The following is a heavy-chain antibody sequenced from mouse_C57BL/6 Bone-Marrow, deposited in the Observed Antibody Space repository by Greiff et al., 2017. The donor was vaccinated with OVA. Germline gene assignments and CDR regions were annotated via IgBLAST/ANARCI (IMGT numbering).Heavy chain of an antibody. J-gene: IGHJ3*01. CDR1: GYTFTSYW. CDR2: IDPSDSYT. CDR3: ARSYYGSFAY. V-gene: IGHV1-69*01. Sequence: QVHVKQPGAELVMPGASVKLSCKASGYTFTSYWMHWVKQRPGQGLEWIGEIDPSDSYTNYNQKFKGKSTLTVDKSSSTAYMQLSSLTSEDSAVYNGARSYYGSFAYWGQGTLVTVSA. D-gene: IGHD1-1*01.